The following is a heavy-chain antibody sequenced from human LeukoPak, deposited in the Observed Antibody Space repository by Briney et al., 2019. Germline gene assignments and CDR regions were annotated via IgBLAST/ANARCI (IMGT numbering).Heavy chain of an antibody. CDR2: INPNSGGT. CDR1: GYTFTGYY. J-gene: IGHJ4*02. V-gene: IGHV1-2*02. D-gene: IGHD6-19*01. Sequence: ASVKVSCKASGYTFTGYYMHWVRPAPGQGLAWMGWINPNSGGTNYAQKFQGRVTMTRDTSISTAYMELSRLRSDDTAVYYCATSGYSSGWSPAGYWGQGTLVTVSS. CDR3: ATSGYSSGWSPAGY.